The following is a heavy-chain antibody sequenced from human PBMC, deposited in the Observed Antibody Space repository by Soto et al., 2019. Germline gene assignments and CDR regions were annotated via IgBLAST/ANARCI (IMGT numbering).Heavy chain of an antibody. CDR2: ISYDGRNK. J-gene: IGHJ2*01. CDR1: GFTFSSYG. CDR3: AKDGCSPSRLNWYFDL. V-gene: IGHV3-30*18. D-gene: IGHD6-19*01. Sequence: QVQLVESGGGVVQPGRSLRLSCAASGFTFSSYGLHWVRQAPGKGLEWVAFISYDGRNKYYADSVKGRFTISRDNSKNTLYLQINNLRPEYTAVYYCAKDGCSPSRLNWYFDLWGRGTLFTVSS.